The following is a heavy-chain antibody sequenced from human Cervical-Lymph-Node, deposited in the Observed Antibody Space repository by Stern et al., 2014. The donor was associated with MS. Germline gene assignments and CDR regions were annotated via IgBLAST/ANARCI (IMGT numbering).Heavy chain of an antibody. CDR2: IYYSGST. CDR3: ARGIAAAGSSYNWFDP. Sequence: VQLVESGPGLVKPSQTLSLTCTVSGGSISSGGYYWSWIRQHPGKGLEWIGYIYYSGSTYYNPSLKSRVTISVDTSKNQFSLKLSSVTAADTAVYYCARGIAAAGSSYNWFDPWGQGTLVTVSS. D-gene: IGHD6-13*01. V-gene: IGHV4-31*03. J-gene: IGHJ5*02. CDR1: GGSISSGGYY.